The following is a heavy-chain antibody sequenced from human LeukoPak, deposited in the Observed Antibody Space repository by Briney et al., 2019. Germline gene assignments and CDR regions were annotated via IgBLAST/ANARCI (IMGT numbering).Heavy chain of an antibody. CDR1: GYTFTGYY. CDR2: INPNSGDT. D-gene: IGHD5-18*01. Sequence: ASVKVSCKASGYTFTGYYMHWVRQAPGQGLEWMGLINPNSGDTNYAQKFQGRVTMTRDTSISTAYMELSRLRSDDTAVYYCARLAGYSYGLGPDYWGQGTLVTVSS. V-gene: IGHV1-2*02. J-gene: IGHJ4*02. CDR3: ARLAGYSYGLGPDY.